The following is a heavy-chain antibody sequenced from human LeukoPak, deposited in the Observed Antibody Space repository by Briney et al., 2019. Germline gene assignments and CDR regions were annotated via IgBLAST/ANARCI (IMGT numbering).Heavy chain of an antibody. CDR2: INRSGST. D-gene: IGHD2-21*02. J-gene: IGHJ4*02. CDR1: GGSFSGYY. V-gene: IGHV4-34*01. Sequence: SETLSLTCAVYGGSFSGYYWSWIRQPPGKGLEWIGEINRSGSTNYNPSLKSRVTISVDTSKNQFSLKLSSVTAADTAVYYCARGRCGGDCYSSADYWGQGTLVTVSS. CDR3: ARGRCGGDCYSSADY.